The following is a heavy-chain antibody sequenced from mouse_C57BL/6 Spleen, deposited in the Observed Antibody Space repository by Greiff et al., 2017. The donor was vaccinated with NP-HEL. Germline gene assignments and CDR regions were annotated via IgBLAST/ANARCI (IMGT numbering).Heavy chain of an antibody. V-gene: IGHV14-4*01. Sequence: EVQLQQSGAELVRPGASVKLSCKASGFTFTDYYMHWVKQRPEQGLEWIGWIDPETGDTEYASKFKGKATITADTSSNTAYLQLSSLTSEDTSVYDCSDGHWGQGTLVTVSA. J-gene: IGHJ3*01. CDR2: IDPETGDT. D-gene: IGHD2-3*01. CDR1: GFTFTDYY. CDR3: SDGH.